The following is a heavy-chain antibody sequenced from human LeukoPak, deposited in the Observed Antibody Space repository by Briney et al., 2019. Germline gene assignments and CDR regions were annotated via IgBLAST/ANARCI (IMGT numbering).Heavy chain of an antibody. J-gene: IGHJ4*02. V-gene: IGHV1-69*01. CDR3: ASASHITMLRGANDY. CDR1: GGTFSSYT. D-gene: IGHD3-10*01. Sequence: ASLKVSCKASGGTFSSYTFSWERQAPGQGLEWMGGIIPIFGTANYAQKFQGRVTITADESTSTAYMELSSLRSEDTAVYYCASASHITMLRGANDYWGQGTLVTVSS. CDR2: IIPIFGTA.